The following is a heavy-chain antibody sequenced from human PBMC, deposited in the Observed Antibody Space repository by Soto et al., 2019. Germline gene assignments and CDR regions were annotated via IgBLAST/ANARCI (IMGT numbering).Heavy chain of an antibody. V-gene: IGHV3-9*01. D-gene: IGHD3-16*01. CDR1: GFTFDDYA. CDR2: ISWNSGSI. CDR3: AKSIMITFGGVTDAFDI. Sequence: EVQLVESGGGLVQPGRSLRLSCAASGFTFDDYAMHWVRQAPGKGLEWVSGISWNSGSIGYADSVKGRFTISRDNAKKYLYLQMNSLRAEETALYYCAKSIMITFGGVTDAFDIWGQGTMGTVSS. J-gene: IGHJ3*02.